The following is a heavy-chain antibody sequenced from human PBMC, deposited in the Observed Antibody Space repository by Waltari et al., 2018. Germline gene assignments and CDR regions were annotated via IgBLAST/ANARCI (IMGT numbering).Heavy chain of an antibody. CDR2: IIPMFGSA. CDR1: GGTFSRIS. Sequence: HLVQSGAEVKKPGSSVKVSCKASGGTFSRISITWVRQAPGEGLEWMGGIIPMFGSAKYSQKFQGRVTITADESTSTVYLELSSLRSEDTAVYYCARPIQAVFGEVTPGSYAMDVWGQGTTVTVSS. D-gene: IGHD3-3*01. J-gene: IGHJ6*02. V-gene: IGHV1-69*01. CDR3: ARPIQAVFGEVTPGSYAMDV.